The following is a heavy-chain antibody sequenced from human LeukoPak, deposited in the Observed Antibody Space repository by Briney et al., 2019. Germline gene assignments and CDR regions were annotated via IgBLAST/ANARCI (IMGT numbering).Heavy chain of an antibody. D-gene: IGHD3-22*01. CDR2: IYTSGST. Sequence: SETLSLTCTVSGGSISNYYWSWIRQPAGKGLEWIGRIYTSGSTNYNPSLKSRVTMSVDTSKNQFSLKLSSVTAADTAVYYCARDYYDSSGYYYPAAFDIWGQGTMVTVSS. CDR1: GGSISNYY. V-gene: IGHV4-4*07. CDR3: ARDYYDSSGYYYPAAFDI. J-gene: IGHJ3*02.